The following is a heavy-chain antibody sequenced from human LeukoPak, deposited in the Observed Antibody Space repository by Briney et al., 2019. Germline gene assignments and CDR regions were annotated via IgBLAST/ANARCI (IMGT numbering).Heavy chain of an antibody. Sequence: SETLSLTCTVSGGSISNYHWSWSRQPAGKGLEWIGQIHTSGSTNYNPPLKSRVSMSIDTTEDQVSLTIRSVTAADTAFHYCARRDISSGWSFDYWGQGTLVTVSS. D-gene: IGHD6-19*01. J-gene: IGHJ4*02. CDR3: ARRDISSGWSFDY. CDR2: IHTSGST. CDR1: GGSISNYH. V-gene: IGHV4-4*07.